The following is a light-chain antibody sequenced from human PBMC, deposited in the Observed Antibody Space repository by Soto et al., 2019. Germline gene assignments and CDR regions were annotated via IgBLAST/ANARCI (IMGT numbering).Light chain of an antibody. J-gene: IGKJ5*01. CDR1: QSISTY. CDR2: DAS. V-gene: IGKV1-39*01. CDR3: QQSYMDPIT. Sequence: DIQMTQSPSSLSAFVGNRVTITCRSSQSISTYLNWYQKKTGKAPNLLIYDASRLQSGVPSRFSGSGGGTDFTLSISSVQPEDFATYFCQQSYMDPITFGQGTRLEIK.